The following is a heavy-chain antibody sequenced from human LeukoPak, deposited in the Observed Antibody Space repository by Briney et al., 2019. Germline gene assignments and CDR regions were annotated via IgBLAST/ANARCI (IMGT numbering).Heavy chain of an antibody. CDR2: IVVGSGNT. CDR3: ARGRIVVVTALEY. D-gene: IGHD2-21*02. J-gene: IGHJ4*02. Sequence: SVKVSCKASGFTFTSSAMQWVRQARGQRLEWIGWIVVGSGNTNYAQKFQERVAITRDMSTSTAYMELSSLRSEDTAVYYCARGRIVVVTALEYWGQGTLVTVSS. CDR1: GFTFTSSA. V-gene: IGHV1-58*02.